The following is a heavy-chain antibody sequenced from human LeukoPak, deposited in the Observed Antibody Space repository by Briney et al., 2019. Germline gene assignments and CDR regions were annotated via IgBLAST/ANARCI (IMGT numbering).Heavy chain of an antibody. J-gene: IGHJ3*02. V-gene: IGHV3-23*01. CDR2: ISGSGGTT. Sequence: GGSLRLSRAASAFTFSGYAMSWVHQAPGKGLEWVSSISGSGGTTYYADSVKGRFTISRDNSKNALYLQMDSLRAEDTALYSCATYPPSTSGDDLDIWGQRTMVTVSS. CDR3: ATYPPSTSGDDLDI. D-gene: IGHD1-26*01. CDR1: AFTFSGYA.